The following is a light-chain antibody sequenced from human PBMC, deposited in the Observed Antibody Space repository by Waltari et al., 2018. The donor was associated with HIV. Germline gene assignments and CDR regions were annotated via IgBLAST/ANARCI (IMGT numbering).Light chain of an antibody. V-gene: IGKV1-12*01. J-gene: IGKJ2*01. CDR1: QDISSW. Sequence: DIQMTQSPSSVSASVGDRVTITCRASQDISSWLAWYQQKPGTAPKLLIYGGSTLQHGVPSRFSGTGSGTDFTLTISSLQPEDFATYFCQQGNSFPYTFGQGTILEIK. CDR3: QQGNSFPYT. CDR2: GGS.